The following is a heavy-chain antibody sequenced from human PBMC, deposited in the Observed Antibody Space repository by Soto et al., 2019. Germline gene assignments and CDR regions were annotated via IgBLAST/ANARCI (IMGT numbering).Heavy chain of an antibody. CDR1: GGTFSSYA. J-gene: IGHJ6*02. CDR3: ARRHFWSGKILGTDYYYGMDV. D-gene: IGHD3-3*02. Sequence: GASVKVSCKAPGGTFSSYAISWVRQAPGQGLEWMGGIIPIFGTANYAQKFQGRVTITADESTSTAYMELSSLRSEDTAVYYCARRHFWSGKILGTDYYYGMDVWGQGTTVTVPS. V-gene: IGHV1-69*13. CDR2: IIPIFGTA.